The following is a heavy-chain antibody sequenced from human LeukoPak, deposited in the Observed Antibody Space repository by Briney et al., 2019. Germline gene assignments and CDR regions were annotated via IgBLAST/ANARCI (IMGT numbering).Heavy chain of an antibody. J-gene: IGHJ4*02. CDR1: GFTFSSYA. Sequence: GGSLRLSCAASGFTFSSYAMHWVRQAPGKGLGWVAVISYDGSNKYYADSVKGRFTISRDNSKNTLYLQMNSLRAEDTAVYYCAREGVGAFFDYWGQGTLVTVSS. CDR3: AREGVGAFFDY. V-gene: IGHV3-30-3*01. CDR2: ISYDGSNK. D-gene: IGHD3-10*01.